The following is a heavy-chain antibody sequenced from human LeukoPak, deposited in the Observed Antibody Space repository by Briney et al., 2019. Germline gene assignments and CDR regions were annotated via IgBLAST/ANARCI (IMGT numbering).Heavy chain of an antibody. CDR1: GFTFTNYA. CDR2: ISGSGGRT. D-gene: IGHD3-22*01. CDR3: ARDRVLDYYDSSGYDY. V-gene: IGHV3-23*01. Sequence: QPGGSLTLSCAASGFTFTNYAMTWVRQAPGKGLEWVSTISGSGGRTYYADSVKGRFTISRDNSKNTLNLQMNSLRAEDTAVYYCARDRVLDYYDSSGYDYWGQGTLVTVSS. J-gene: IGHJ4*02.